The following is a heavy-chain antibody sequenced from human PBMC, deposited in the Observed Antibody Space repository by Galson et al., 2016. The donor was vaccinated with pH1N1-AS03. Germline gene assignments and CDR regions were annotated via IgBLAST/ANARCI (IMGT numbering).Heavy chain of an antibody. V-gene: IGHV1-69*13. J-gene: IGHJ4*02. CDR2: IHPIFGTP. CDR1: GGTFSNYA. D-gene: IGHD3-22*01. CDR3: ARDRHYDTSGRFYYESEH. Sequence: SVMVSCKASGGTFSNYAISWMRQAPGQGLEWMGGIHPIFGTPSYAQKFRGRLTITADHSTSAAYMELTSLTSEDTAIYSSARDRHYDTSGRFYYESEHWGQGTLVIVSS.